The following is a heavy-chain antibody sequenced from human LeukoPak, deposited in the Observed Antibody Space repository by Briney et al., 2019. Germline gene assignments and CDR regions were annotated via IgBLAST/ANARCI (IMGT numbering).Heavy chain of an antibody. Sequence: SVKVSCKASGGTFSSYAISWVRQAPGQGLEWMGGIIPIFGTANYAQKFQGRVTITADKSTSTAYMELSSLRSEDTAVYYCARVSFTMVRGVIISGPNWFDPWGQGTLVTVPS. CDR2: IIPIFGTA. V-gene: IGHV1-69*06. D-gene: IGHD3-10*01. J-gene: IGHJ5*02. CDR1: GGTFSSYA. CDR3: ARVSFTMVRGVIISGPNWFDP.